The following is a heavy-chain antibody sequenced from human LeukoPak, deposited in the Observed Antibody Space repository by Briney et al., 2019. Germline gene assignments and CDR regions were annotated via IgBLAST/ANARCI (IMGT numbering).Heavy chain of an antibody. J-gene: IGHJ4*02. CDR3: ARARIAVAQLTDY. V-gene: IGHV3-74*01. D-gene: IGHD6-19*01. Sequence: TGGSLRLSCAASGFTFSSYWMHWVRQAPGKGLVWVSRISSDGSTTHYADSVKGRFTISRDNAKNTLYLQMNSLRAEDTAVYYCARARIAVAQLTDYWGQGTLVTVSS. CDR2: ISSDGSTT. CDR1: GFTFSSYW.